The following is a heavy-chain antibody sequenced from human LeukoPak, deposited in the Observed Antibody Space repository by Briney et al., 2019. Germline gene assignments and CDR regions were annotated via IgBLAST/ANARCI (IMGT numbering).Heavy chain of an antibody. Sequence: ASVKVSCKASGYTFTDYYIHWVRQAPGQGLEWMGWINPNSGGTHYAQEFQGWVTMTRDTSITTAYMELSRLRSDDAAVYYCARGSSWNGFDYWGQGTLVTVSS. CDR1: GYTFTDYY. J-gene: IGHJ4*02. CDR3: ARGSSWNGFDY. CDR2: INPNSGGT. D-gene: IGHD6-13*01. V-gene: IGHV1-2*04.